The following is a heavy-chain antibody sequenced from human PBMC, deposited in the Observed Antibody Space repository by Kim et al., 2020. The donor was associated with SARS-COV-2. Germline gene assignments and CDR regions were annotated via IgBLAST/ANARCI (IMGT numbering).Heavy chain of an antibody. V-gene: IGHV3-23*03. D-gene: IGHD3-10*01. CDR1: GFTFSSYA. CDR2: IYSGGSST. Sequence: GGSLRLSCAASGFTFSSYAMSWVRQAPGKGLEWVSVIYSGGSSTYYADSVKGRFTISRDNSKNTLYLQMNSLRAEDTAVYYCAKSGTLRNRWFGEFSGAFDIWGQGTMVTVSS. CDR3: AKSGTLRNRWFGEFSGAFDI. J-gene: IGHJ3*02.